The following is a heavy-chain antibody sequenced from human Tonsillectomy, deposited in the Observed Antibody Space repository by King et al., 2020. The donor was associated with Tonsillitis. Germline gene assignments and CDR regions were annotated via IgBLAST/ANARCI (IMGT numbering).Heavy chain of an antibody. V-gene: IGHV3-53*04. CDR2: IYSGGST. CDR3: ARIWIDSSGYIDY. J-gene: IGHJ4*02. Sequence: VQLVESGGGLVQPGGSLRLSCAASGFTVSSNYMSWVRQAPGKGLEWVSVIYSGGSTYYAESVKGRFTISRHNSKNMLYLQMNSLRAEDTAVYYCARIWIDSSGYIDYWGQGTLVTVSS. D-gene: IGHD3-22*01. CDR1: GFTVSSNY.